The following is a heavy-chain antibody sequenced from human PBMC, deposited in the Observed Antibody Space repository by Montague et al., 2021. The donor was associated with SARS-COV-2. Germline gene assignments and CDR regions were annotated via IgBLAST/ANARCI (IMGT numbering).Heavy chain of an antibody. CDR2: TYDRSKWYY. Sequence: CAISGDSVTINTAAGTELRRSRLKGRDGLGRTYDRSKWYYDYAVSVKSRMTISPDTSKNQFSLQLSSVTPEYRAVYYCARDPRYSLSWSFDYWGQGTLVNGYS. J-gene: IGHJ4*02. V-gene: IGHV6-1*01. CDR1: GDSVTINTAA. D-gene: IGHD6-13*01. CDR3: ARDPRYSLSWSFDY.